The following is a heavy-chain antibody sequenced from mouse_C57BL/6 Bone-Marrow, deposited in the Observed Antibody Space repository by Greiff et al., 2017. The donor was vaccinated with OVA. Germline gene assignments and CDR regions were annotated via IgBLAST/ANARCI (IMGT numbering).Heavy chain of an antibody. J-gene: IGHJ4*01. D-gene: IGHD2-5*01. CDR1: GFNIKDDY. V-gene: IGHV14-4*01. Sequence: EVQLQPSGAELVRPGASVKLSCTASGFNIKDDYMHWVKQRPEQGLEWIGWIDPENGDTEYASKFKGKATITADKSYNKAYLQLSSLTSEDTAVYYCTSDYSNYYYAMDYWGQGTSVTVSS. CDR3: TSDYSNYYYAMDY. CDR2: IDPENGDT.